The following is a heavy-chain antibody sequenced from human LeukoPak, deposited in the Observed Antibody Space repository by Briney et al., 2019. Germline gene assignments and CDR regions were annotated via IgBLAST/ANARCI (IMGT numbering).Heavy chain of an antibody. CDR2: IYYSGVT. J-gene: IGHJ3*02. CDR3: ARDPLSTNDFDI. CDR1: GDSISSYY. V-gene: IGHV4-59*01. Sequence: SETLSLTCTVSGDSISSYYWYWFRQPPGKELEWIACIYYSGVTHYNPSLKSRVTISLDTSKNQFSLKLTSVTAADTAVYFCARDPLSTNDFDIWGQGTMVTVSS. D-gene: IGHD1-1*01.